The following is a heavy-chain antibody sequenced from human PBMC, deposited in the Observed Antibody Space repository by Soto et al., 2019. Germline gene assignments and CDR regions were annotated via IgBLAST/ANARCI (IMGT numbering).Heavy chain of an antibody. V-gene: IGHV1-8*01. J-gene: IGHJ1*01. CDR1: GYTFTSSE. Sequence: QVQLVQSGAEVKKPGALVKVSCKASGYTFTSSEINWFRQAPGQGLEWIGWLNPVGGGAGYAQLLQGRLTLTRNISISTAYLYLTSLKSEETAVYYCARGLIMGAQGTRVIVSS. CDR3: ARGLIM. D-gene: IGHD2-8*01. CDR2: LNPVGGGA.